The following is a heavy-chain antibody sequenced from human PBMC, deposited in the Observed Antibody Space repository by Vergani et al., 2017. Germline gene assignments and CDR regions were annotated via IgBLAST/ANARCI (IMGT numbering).Heavy chain of an antibody. CDR2: IYYSAST. CDR1: GASIRSSTYY. D-gene: IGHD3-3*01. J-gene: IGHJ5*02. Sequence: QLQLQESGPGLVKPSATLSLTCSVSGASIRSSTYYWGWIRQPPEKGLEWIASIYYSASTYSNPSLKSRVTISVDTSKYQFSLKLSSVTDAAPAVYFCSRHSTVEWLLKLVWLDLWGQGILVTVSS. CDR3: SRHSTVEWLLKLVWLDL. V-gene: IGHV4-39*01.